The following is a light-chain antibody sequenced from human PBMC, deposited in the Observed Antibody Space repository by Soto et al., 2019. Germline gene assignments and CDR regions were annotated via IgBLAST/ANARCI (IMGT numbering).Light chain of an antibody. V-gene: IGLV2-14*01. CDR2: EVT. CDR1: SSDIGSYDY. J-gene: IGLJ1*01. Sequence: QSALTQPASVSGSPGQSITISCTGTSSDIGSYDYVYWYHQHPGKATNLIIYEVTDRPSWVSNRFSGSKSGNTSYLTISGLQAEYEAEYYCSSFTSTSTRLFGSATKLTV. CDR3: SSFTSTSTRL.